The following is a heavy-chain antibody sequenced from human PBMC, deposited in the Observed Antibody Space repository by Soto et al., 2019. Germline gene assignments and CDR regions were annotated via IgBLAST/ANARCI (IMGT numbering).Heavy chain of an antibody. J-gene: IGHJ6*02. CDR3: ARQAVVVVAASWEDYGMDV. D-gene: IGHD2-15*01. V-gene: IGHV4-39*01. CDR1: GGSISSSSYY. Sequence: SETLSLTCTVSGGSISSSSYYWGWIRQPPGKGLEWIGSIYYSGSTYYNPSLKSRVTISVDTSKNQLSLKLSSVTAADTAVYYCARQAVVVVAASWEDYGMDVWGQGTTVTVAS. CDR2: IYYSGST.